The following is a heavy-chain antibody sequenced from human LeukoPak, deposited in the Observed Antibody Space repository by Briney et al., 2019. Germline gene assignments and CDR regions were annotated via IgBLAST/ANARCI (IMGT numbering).Heavy chain of an antibody. D-gene: IGHD3-3*01. J-gene: IGHJ4*02. CDR3: ARGYPPAESGYEFDY. CDR1: GYTFTSYD. V-gene: IGHV1-8*03. Sequence: VASVKVSCEASGYTFTSYDINWGRQAPGQGLEWMGWMNPNSSNHGYAQKFQGRVTITRNTSISTAYMELSSLRSEDTAVYYCARGYPPAESGYEFDYWGQGTPVTVSS. CDR2: MNPNSSNH.